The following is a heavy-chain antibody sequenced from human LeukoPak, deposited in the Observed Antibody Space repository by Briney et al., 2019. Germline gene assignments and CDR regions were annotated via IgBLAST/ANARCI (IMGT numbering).Heavy chain of an antibody. CDR3: ARGDAGDYYFDY. V-gene: IGHV4-30-4*01. D-gene: IGHD4-17*01. J-gene: IGHJ4*02. CDR2: IYYSGST. CDR1: GGSISSGDYY. Sequence: SQTLSLTCTVFGGSISSGDYYWSWIRQPPGKGLEWIGYIYYSGSTYYNPSLKSRVTISVDTSKNQFSLKLSSVTAADTAVYYCARGDAGDYYFDYWGQGTLVTVSS.